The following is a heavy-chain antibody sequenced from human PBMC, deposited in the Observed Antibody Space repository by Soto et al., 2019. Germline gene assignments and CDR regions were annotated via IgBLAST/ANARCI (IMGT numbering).Heavy chain of an antibody. CDR1: GYTFTGYY. J-gene: IGHJ3*02. Sequence: ASVKVSCKASGYTFTGYYMHWVRQAPGQGLEWMGWINPNSGGTNYAQKFQGWVTMTRDTSISTAYMELSRLRSDDTAVYYCARQPRGYCSSTSCYDAFDIWGQGTMVTVSS. CDR3: ARQPRGYCSSTSCYDAFDI. CDR2: INPNSGGT. V-gene: IGHV1-2*04. D-gene: IGHD2-2*01.